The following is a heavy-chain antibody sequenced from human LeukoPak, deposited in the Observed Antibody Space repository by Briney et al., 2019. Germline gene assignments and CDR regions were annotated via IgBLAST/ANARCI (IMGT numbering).Heavy chain of an antibody. CDR3: ARGGCSSTSCLYKYYGMDV. V-gene: IGHV4-34*01. J-gene: IGHJ6*04. CDR2: IDHSGST. D-gene: IGHD2-2*01. CDR1: GGSFSGYN. Sequence: SETLSLTCAAYGGSFSGYNWRWVRQPPGKGLEWIGEIDHSGSTNYNPSLKSRVTISVDTSKNQFSLKVSSVTAADTAVYYCARGGCSSTSCLYKYYGMDVWGKGTTVTVSS.